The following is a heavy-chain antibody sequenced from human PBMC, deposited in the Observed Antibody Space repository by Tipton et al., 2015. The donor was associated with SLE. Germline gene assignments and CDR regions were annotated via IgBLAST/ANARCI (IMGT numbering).Heavy chain of an antibody. V-gene: IGHV3-30*04. D-gene: IGHD7-27*01. Sequence: RSLRLSCAASGFTFSTYAMHWVRQAPGKGLEWVAVISYDGSNRYYADSVKGRFTISRDNSKNTLYLQMNSLRPEDTAVYYCASSLLWGLDYWGQGTLVTVSS. J-gene: IGHJ4*02. CDR2: ISYDGSNR. CDR1: GFTFSTYA. CDR3: ASSLLWGLDY.